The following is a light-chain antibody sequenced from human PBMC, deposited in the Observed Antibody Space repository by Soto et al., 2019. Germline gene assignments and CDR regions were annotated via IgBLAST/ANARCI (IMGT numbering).Light chain of an antibody. CDR1: SSNIGAGYD. V-gene: IGLV1-40*01. CDR2: GNS. J-gene: IGLJ2*01. CDR3: QSYDSRLSASK. Sequence: QSVLTQPPSVSGAPGQRVTISCTGSSSNIGAGYDVHWYQQLPGTAPKLLIYGNSNRPSGVPDRFSGSKSGTSASLAITGLQAEDEADYYCQSYDSRLSASKFGGGTKLTVL.